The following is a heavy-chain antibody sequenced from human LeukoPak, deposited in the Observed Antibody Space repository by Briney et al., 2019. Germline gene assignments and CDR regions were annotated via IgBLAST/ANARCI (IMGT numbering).Heavy chain of an antibody. CDR1: GGSISSYY. Sequence: SETLSLTCTVSGGSISSYYWSWIRQPPGKGLEWIGYIYYSGSTNYNPSLKGRVTISVDTSKNQFSLKLSSVTAADTAVYYCARVLKLSNWFDPWGQGTLVTVSS. D-gene: IGHD5-24*01. J-gene: IGHJ5*02. V-gene: IGHV4-59*08. CDR2: IYYSGST. CDR3: ARVLKLSNWFDP.